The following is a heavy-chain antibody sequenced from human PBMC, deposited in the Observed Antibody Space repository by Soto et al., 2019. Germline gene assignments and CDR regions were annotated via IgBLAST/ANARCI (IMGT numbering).Heavy chain of an antibody. CDR2: INPSGGST. CDR1: GYRCSNNY. Sequence: GASVKVSCKASGYRCSNNYIHWVRQAPGQGLEWMGIINPSGGSTTYAQKFQGRITMTRDTSTDTVYMELSNLRSEDTAVYYCATYDYSNPRFDYWGQGTLVTVSS. V-gene: IGHV1-46*01. CDR3: ATYDYSNPRFDY. D-gene: IGHD4-4*01. J-gene: IGHJ4*02.